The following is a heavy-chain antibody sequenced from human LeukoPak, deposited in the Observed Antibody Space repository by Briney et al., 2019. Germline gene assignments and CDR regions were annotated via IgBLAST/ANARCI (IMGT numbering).Heavy chain of an antibody. CDR2: ISAYNGNT. D-gene: IGHD5-24*01. J-gene: IGHJ4*02. V-gene: IGHV1-18*01. Sequence: ASVQVSCKASGYTFSSYDIRWVRQAPGPGLERKGWISAYNGNTNYAQKLQGRVTMTTDTSTSTAYLELWSLRSDDTAVYYCARVSEEMATITFDYWGQGTLVTVSS. CDR3: ARVSEEMATITFDY. CDR1: GYTFSSYD.